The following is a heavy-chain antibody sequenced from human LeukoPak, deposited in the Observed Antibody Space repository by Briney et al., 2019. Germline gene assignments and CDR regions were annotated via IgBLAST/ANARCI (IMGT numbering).Heavy chain of an antibody. CDR2: IYYSGST. CDR1: GGSISSSSYY. CDR3: ARGSTFYGMDV. D-gene: IGHD2/OR15-2a*01. Sequence: PSETLSLTCTVSGGSISSSSYYWGWLRQPPGKGLEWIGSIYYSGSTYYNPSLKSRVTISVDTSKNQFSLKLSSVTAADTAVYYCARGSTFYGMDVWGQGTTVTVSS. V-gene: IGHV4-39*01. J-gene: IGHJ6*02.